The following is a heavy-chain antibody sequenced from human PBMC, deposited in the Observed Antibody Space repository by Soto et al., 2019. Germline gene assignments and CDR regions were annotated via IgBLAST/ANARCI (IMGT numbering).Heavy chain of an antibody. D-gene: IGHD3-3*01. CDR1: GFTVGDYA. CDR2: IRSKAYGGTT. V-gene: IGHV3-49*04. CDR3: SRCGDFWRGWLGANL. Sequence: GSLRLSCTASGFTVGDYAMSWVRQAPGKGLEWVGFIRSKAYGGTTDYDASVKGRLTISRDDSKSIAYLQMNSLKTEDTAVYYCSRCGDFWRGWLGANLCGQGTMVTVYS. J-gene: IGHJ5*02.